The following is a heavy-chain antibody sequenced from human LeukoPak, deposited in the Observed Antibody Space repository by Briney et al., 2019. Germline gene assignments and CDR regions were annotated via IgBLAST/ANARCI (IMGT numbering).Heavy chain of an antibody. D-gene: IGHD1-26*01. CDR2: IIPIFDTA. J-gene: IGHJ3*02. CDR1: GGTFSSYA. Sequence: SVKVSCKAPGGTFSSYAISWVRQAPGQGLEWMGGIIPIFDTANYAQKFQGRVTITTDESTSTAYMELSSLRSEDTAVYYCARAGIVGAKKAFDIWGQGTMVTVSS. V-gene: IGHV1-69*05. CDR3: ARAGIVGAKKAFDI.